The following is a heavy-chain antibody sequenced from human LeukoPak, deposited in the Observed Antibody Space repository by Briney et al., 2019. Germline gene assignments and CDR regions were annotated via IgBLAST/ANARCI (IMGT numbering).Heavy chain of an antibody. D-gene: IGHD2-21*01. CDR1: GGSITSSNYY. CDR3: ARRQGGGCFDY. Sequence: SQTLSLTCTVSGGSITSSNYYWGWIRQPPGKGLEWIATIYYTEITYYHPSLKSRVTISVDTSKNHFSLKLSSVTAADTAVYFCARRQGGGCFDYWGQGTLVSVSS. V-gene: IGHV4-39*01. J-gene: IGHJ4*02. CDR2: IYYTEIT.